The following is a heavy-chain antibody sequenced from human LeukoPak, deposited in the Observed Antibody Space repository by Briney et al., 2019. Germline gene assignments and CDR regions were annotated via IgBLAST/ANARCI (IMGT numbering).Heavy chain of an antibody. Sequence: PGGSLRLSCAASGFAFSSNAVTWVRQAPGKGLEWLSYISGSGSVQYYADSVKGRFTISRDNAKNSLYLQTNSLRGEDTAMYYCARGGYCSSAHCYTTDYWGQGTLVTVSS. D-gene: IGHD2-2*02. CDR3: ARGGYCSSAHCYTTDY. V-gene: IGHV3-48*01. CDR2: ISGSGSVQ. CDR1: GFAFSSNA. J-gene: IGHJ4*02.